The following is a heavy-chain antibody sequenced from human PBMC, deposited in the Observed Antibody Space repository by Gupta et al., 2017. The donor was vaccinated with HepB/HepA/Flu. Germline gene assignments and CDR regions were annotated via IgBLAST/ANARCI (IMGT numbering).Heavy chain of an antibody. CDR3: ARRSGDNYCFDY. CDR1: GGSISSRSFY. V-gene: IGHV4-39*01. J-gene: IGHJ4*02. CDR2: IYSSGST. D-gene: IGHD7-27*01. Sequence: QLQLQESGPGLVKPSETLSLTCTVSGGSISSRSFYWGWIRQPPGQGLESIGTIYSSGSTYYNPSLKSRVTISVDTSKNQFSLKLSSVTAADTAVYYCARRSGDNYCFDYWGQGTLVTVSS.